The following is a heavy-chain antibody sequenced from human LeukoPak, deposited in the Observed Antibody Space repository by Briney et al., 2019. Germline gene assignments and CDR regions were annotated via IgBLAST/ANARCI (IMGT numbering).Heavy chain of an antibody. J-gene: IGHJ5*02. Sequence: GASVKVSCKASGYTFTSYGISWVRQAPGQGLEWMGWISAYNDNTNYAQKLQGRVTMTTDTSTSTAYMELRSLRSDDTAVYYCARDFSQMPDDSSGYREGNWFDPWGQGTLVTVSS. V-gene: IGHV1-18*01. CDR1: GYTFTSYG. D-gene: IGHD3-22*01. CDR2: ISAYNDNT. CDR3: ARDFSQMPDDSSGYREGNWFDP.